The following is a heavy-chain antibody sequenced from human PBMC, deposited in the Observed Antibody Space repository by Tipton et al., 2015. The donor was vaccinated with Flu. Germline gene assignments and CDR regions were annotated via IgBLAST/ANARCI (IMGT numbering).Heavy chain of an antibody. CDR1: GYSISSRYY. J-gene: IGHJ5*02. Sequence: PGLVKPSETLSLTCTVSGYSISSRYYWGWIRQPPGKGLEWIGNIYESGTTYYNPSLKSRVTISVDKSKNQFSLKLSSVTAADTDVYYCVREGARDCTLGVCYIQWFDPWGQGTLVIVSS. D-gene: IGHD2-8*01. CDR2: IYESGTT. V-gene: IGHV4-38-2*02. CDR3: VREGARDCTLGVCYIQWFDP.